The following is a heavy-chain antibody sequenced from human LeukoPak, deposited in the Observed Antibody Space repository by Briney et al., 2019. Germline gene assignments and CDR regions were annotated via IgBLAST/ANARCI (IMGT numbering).Heavy chain of an antibody. D-gene: IGHD6-19*01. V-gene: IGHV4-59*01. J-gene: IGHJ4*02. CDR3: ARGTLYSGWSYYFDY. CDR1: GGSISSYY. Sequence: SETLSLTCTVSGGSISSYYWSWIRQPPGKGLEWIGYIYYSGSTNYNPSLKSRVTISVDTSKNQFSLKLSSATAADTAVYYCARGTLYSGWSYYFDYWGQGSQVTVSS. CDR2: IYYSGST.